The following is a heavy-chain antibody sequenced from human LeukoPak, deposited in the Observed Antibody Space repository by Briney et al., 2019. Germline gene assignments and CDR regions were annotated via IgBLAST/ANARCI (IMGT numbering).Heavy chain of an antibody. V-gene: IGHV4-59*10. J-gene: IGHJ5*02. CDR2: IYTSGST. Sequence: SETLSLTCAVYGGSFSGYYWSWIRQPAGKGLEWIGRIYTSGSTNYNPSLKSRVTMSVDTSKNQFSLKLSSVTAADTAVYYCARVGYDSSGLDPWGQGTLVTVSS. CDR3: ARVGYDSSGLDP. D-gene: IGHD3-22*01. CDR1: GGSFSGYY.